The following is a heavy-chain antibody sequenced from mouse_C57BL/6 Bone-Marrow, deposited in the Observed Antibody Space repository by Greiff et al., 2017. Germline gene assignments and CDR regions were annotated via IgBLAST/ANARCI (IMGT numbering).Heavy chain of an antibody. CDR1: GYAFTNYL. Sequence: QVQLQQSGAELVRPGTSVKVSCKASGYAFTNYLIEWVKQRPGQGLEWIGVINPGSGGTNYNEKFKGKATLTADKSSSTAYMQLSSLKSEDSAVYFCARSGDYGYDGFAYWGQGTLVTVSA. D-gene: IGHD2-2*01. CDR3: ARSGDYGYDGFAY. CDR2: INPGSGGT. V-gene: IGHV1-54*01. J-gene: IGHJ3*01.